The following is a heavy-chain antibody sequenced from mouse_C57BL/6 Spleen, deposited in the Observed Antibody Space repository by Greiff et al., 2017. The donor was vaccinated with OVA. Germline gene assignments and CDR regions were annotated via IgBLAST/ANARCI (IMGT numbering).Heavy chain of an antibody. CDR2: IDPETGGT. Sequence: QVQLQQSGAELVRPGTSVKLSCKASGYTFTDYEMHWVKQTPVHGLEWIGAIDPETGGTAYNQKFKGKAILTADKSSSTAYMELRSLTSEDSAVYYCTRYVRYYAMDYWGQGTSVTVSS. CDR3: TRYVRYYAMDY. V-gene: IGHV1-15*01. CDR1: GYTFTDYE. J-gene: IGHJ4*01.